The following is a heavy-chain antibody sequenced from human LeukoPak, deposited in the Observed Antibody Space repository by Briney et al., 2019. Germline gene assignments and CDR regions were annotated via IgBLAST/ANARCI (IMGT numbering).Heavy chain of an antibody. CDR2: ISSSGSTI. CDR1: GFAFSSYE. Sequence: GGSLRLSCSDSGFAFSSYEMNWVRQAPGKGLEWVSYISSSGSTIYYADSVKGRFTISRDNAKNSLYLQMNSLRAEDTAVYYCAELGITMIGGVWGKGTTVTISS. J-gene: IGHJ6*04. CDR3: AELGITMIGGV. V-gene: IGHV3-48*03. D-gene: IGHD3-10*02.